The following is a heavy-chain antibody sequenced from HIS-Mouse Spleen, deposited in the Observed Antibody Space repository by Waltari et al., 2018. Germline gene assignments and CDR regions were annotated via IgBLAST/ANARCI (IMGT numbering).Heavy chain of an antibody. Sequence: QVQLQQWGAGLLKPSETLSLTCAVYGGSFSGYYWSWIRQPPGKGLEWIGESNHSGSTNDNPSLKIRVTISVDTSKNQFSLKLSSVTAADTAVYYCARGTYYYGSGSLSFDYWGQVTLVTVSS. D-gene: IGHD3-10*01. CDR3: ARGTYYYGSGSLSFDY. V-gene: IGHV4-34*01. CDR1: GGSFSGYY. CDR2: SNHSGST. J-gene: IGHJ4*02.